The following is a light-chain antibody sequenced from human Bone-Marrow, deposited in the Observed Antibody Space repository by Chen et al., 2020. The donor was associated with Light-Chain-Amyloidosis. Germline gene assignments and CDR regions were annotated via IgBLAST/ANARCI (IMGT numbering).Light chain of an antibody. CDR2: RDT. CDR1: DLPTKY. J-gene: IGLJ2*01. Sequence: SYELTQPPSVSVSPGQTASITCSGDDLPTKYAYWYQQKPGQAPVLVIHRDTERPSGISERFSGSSSGTTATLTISGVQAEDEADYHCQSADSSGTYEVIFCGGTKLTVL. CDR3: QSADSSGTYEVI. V-gene: IGLV3-25*03.